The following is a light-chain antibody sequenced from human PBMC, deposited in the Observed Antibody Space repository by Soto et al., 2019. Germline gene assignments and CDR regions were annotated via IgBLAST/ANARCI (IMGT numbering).Light chain of an antibody. CDR3: SSHASGSTLI. J-gene: IGLJ2*01. CDR2: DVT. V-gene: IGLV2-14*03. Sequence: QSALTQPASVSGSPGQSTTISCTGTSSDVGTYNHISWYQQHPGKAPKLIIYDVTSRPSGVSNRFSGSKSGNTASLTISGLQAEDEADYYCSSHASGSTLIFGGGTKVPVL. CDR1: SSDVGTYNH.